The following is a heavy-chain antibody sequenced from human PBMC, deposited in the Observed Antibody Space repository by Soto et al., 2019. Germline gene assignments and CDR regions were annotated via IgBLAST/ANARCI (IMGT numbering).Heavy chain of an antibody. D-gene: IGHD2-15*01. CDR1: AFTFSNYA. Sequence: EVQLLESGGDLVQPGGSLRLSCAASAFTFSNYAMSWVRQAPGSGLEWVSAIGGSGATTYYADSVKGRFTISRDNSKNTLYLQMNSLRAEDTAVYYCAKMPRLGVVAAGGDFDTWGRGTKVTVSS. V-gene: IGHV3-23*01. CDR2: IGGSGATT. CDR3: AKMPRLGVVAAGGDFDT. J-gene: IGHJ3*02.